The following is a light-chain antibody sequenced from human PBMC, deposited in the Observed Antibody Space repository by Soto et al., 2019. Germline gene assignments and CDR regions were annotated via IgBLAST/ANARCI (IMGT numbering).Light chain of an antibody. CDR3: QSYDSSLSGYV. Sequence: QSVLTQPPSVSGAPGQRVTISCTGSSSNIGAGYDVHWYQQLPGTAPKLLIYDNNNRPSGVPDRFSGSKSGTSASLAITGPQADDEADYFCQSYDSSLSGYVFGTGTKATVL. CDR1: SSNIGAGYD. CDR2: DNN. V-gene: IGLV1-40*01. J-gene: IGLJ1*01.